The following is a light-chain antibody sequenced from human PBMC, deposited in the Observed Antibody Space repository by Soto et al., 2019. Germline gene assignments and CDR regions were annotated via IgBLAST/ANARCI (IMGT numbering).Light chain of an antibody. V-gene: IGKV1-5*01. CDR1: QSICGR. CDR2: AAS. J-gene: IGKJ1*01. Sequence: DIQMTQSPSTLSASVGDRVTITCRASQSICGRLAWYQQKPGKAPKLLIYAASSLESGVPSRFSGSGSGTEFILTISSLQPDDFASYYCQQYNRERPFGQGTKVEIK. CDR3: QQYNRERP.